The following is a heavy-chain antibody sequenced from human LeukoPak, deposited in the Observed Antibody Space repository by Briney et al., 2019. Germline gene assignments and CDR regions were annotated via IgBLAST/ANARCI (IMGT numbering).Heavy chain of an antibody. CDR3: AKARVPAATGYGDYFDY. Sequence: TGGSLRLSCAASGFTFSSYAMHWVRQAPGKGLEWVAVISYDGSNKYYADSVKGRFTISRDNSKNTLYLQMNSLRAEDTAVYYCAKARVPAATGYGDYFDYWGQGTLVTVSS. D-gene: IGHD2-2*01. CDR1: GFTFSSYA. J-gene: IGHJ4*02. V-gene: IGHV3-30-3*01. CDR2: ISYDGSNK.